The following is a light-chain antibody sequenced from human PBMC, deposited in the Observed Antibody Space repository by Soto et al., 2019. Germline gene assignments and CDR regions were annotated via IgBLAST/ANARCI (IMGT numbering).Light chain of an antibody. CDR2: AAS. CDR3: QETQSTPVT. CDR1: QSISRH. V-gene: IGKV1-39*01. J-gene: IGKJ1*01. Sequence: DVQMTQSPSSLSASVGNRVIITCRASQSISRHLNWYQQKSGEAPKLLIHAASTLHSGVPSRFSGGGSGTDCTLTISPLEPEDFATYYCQETQSTPVTFGHGTKVEIK.